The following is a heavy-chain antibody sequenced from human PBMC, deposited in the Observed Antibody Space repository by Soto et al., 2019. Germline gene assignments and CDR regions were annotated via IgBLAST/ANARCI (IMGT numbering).Heavy chain of an antibody. Sequence: GGSLRLSCAASGFSFSDYGMHWVLQAPGKGLEWVAVIWSDGSNEYYADSVKGRFTISRDNSKNTLYLQMNSLRAEDTAVYYCARTAMVRYFDCWGQGTQVTVSS. V-gene: IGHV3-33*01. CDR3: ARTAMVRYFDC. CDR2: IWSDGSNE. D-gene: IGHD3-10*01. J-gene: IGHJ4*02. CDR1: GFSFSDYG.